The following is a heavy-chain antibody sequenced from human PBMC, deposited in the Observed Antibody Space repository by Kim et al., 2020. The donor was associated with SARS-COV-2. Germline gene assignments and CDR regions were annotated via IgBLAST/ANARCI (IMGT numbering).Heavy chain of an antibody. CDR3: ARVMNRLRFFRPAYYYYMDV. J-gene: IGHJ6*03. Sequence: GGSLRLSCAASGFTFSSYWMSWVRQAPGKGLEWVANIKQDGSEKYYVDSVKGRFTISRDNAKNSLYLQMNSLRAEDTAVYYCARVMNRLRFFRPAYYYYMDVWGKGTTVTVSS. V-gene: IGHV3-7*01. D-gene: IGHD3-3*01. CDR2: IKQDGSEK. CDR1: GFTFSSYW.